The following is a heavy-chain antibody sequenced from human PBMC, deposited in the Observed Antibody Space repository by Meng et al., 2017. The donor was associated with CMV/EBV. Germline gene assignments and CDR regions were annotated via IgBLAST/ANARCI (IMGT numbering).Heavy chain of an antibody. Sequence: LTCNVAGGSNSRYYWSWIRQPAGKGLEWIGRIYTSGSTNYNPSLKSRVTMSVDTSKNQFSLKLSSVTAADTAVYYCARSWTAYYFDYWGQGTLVTVSS. J-gene: IGHJ4*02. D-gene: IGHD1-1*01. CDR1: GGSNSRYY. CDR2: IYTSGST. V-gene: IGHV4-4*07. CDR3: ARSWTAYYFDY.